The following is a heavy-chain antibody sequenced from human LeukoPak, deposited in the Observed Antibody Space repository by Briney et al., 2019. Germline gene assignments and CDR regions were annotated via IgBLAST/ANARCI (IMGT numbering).Heavy chain of an antibody. V-gene: IGHV1-2*02. CDR1: GYTFTGYY. D-gene: IGHD3-10*01. CDR2: INPNSGGT. CDR3: ARDLITMVRGVIMALDY. Sequence: ASVKVSCKASGYTFTGYYMHWVRQAPGQGLEWMGWINPNSGGTNYAQKFQGRVTMTRDTSISTAYMELSRLRSDDTAVYYCARDLITMVRGVIMALDYWGQGTLVTVSS. J-gene: IGHJ4*02.